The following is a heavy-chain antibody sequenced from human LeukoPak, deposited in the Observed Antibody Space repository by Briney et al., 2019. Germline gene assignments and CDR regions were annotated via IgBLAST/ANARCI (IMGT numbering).Heavy chain of an antibody. CDR1: GFTFDDYG. V-gene: IGHV3-20*04. CDR2: INWNGGST. CDR3: ARDRGPAAKPVFDY. Sequence: GGSLRLSCAASGFTFDDYGMSWVRQAPGKGLEWVSGINWNGGSTGYADSVKGRFTISRDNAKNSLYLQMNSLRAEDTALYCCARDRGPAAKPVFDYWGQGTLVTVSS. D-gene: IGHD2-2*02. J-gene: IGHJ4*02.